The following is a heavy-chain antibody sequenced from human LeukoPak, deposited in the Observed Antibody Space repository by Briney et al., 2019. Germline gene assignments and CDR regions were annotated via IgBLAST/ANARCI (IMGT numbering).Heavy chain of an antibody. CDR1: GGTFSSYA. CDR2: IIPIFGTA. CDR3: ARGSDEGGRDYYDSSNYYYVPFDY. V-gene: IGHV1-69*13. J-gene: IGHJ4*02. D-gene: IGHD3-22*01. Sequence: GASVKVSCKASGGTFSSYAISWVRQAPGQGLEWMGGIIPIFGTATYAQKFQGRVTITADESTSTAYMGLSSLRSEDTAVYYCARGSDEGGRDYYDSSNYYYVPFDYWGQGTLVTVSS.